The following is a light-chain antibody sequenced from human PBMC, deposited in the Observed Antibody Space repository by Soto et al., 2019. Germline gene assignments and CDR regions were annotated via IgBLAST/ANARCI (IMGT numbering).Light chain of an antibody. CDR1: QDISYY. Sequence: DIQMTQSPSSLSASVGDRITITCQASQDISYYLNWYEQRPGKPPKLLIYDSSNVEGGVPSRFSGSGSGTDFTFTTTSLQPEDVATYYCQQYASLITFGGGTKVEIK. V-gene: IGKV1-33*01. CDR3: QQYASLIT. CDR2: DSS. J-gene: IGKJ4*01.